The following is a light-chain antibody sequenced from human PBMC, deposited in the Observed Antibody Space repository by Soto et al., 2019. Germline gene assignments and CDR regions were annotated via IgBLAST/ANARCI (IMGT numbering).Light chain of an antibody. CDR1: QSVSSSY. J-gene: IGKJ4*01. V-gene: IGKV3-20*01. CDR3: QPSYSTPLT. CDR2: GAY. Sequence: EIVLTQSPGTLSLSPGARSTLSCMASQSVSSSYLAWYQQKPGQAPRLLIYGAYSRAPGITDRFSGSGSGTDFTLTISRLQPEDFATYYCQPSYSTPLTFGGVTKVDIK.